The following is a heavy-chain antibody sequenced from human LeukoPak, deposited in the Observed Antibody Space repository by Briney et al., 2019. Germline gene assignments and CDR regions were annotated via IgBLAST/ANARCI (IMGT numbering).Heavy chain of an antibody. D-gene: IGHD6-13*01. CDR2: ISWNSGTI. V-gene: IGHV3-9*01. J-gene: IGHJ4*02. CDR1: GFTFDDYA. CDR3: AKDGAAAGTYFDY. Sequence: SGGSLRLSCAASGFTFDDYAMNWVRQAPGKGLEWVSGISWNSGTIGYADSVKGRFTISRDNAKNSLYLQMNSLRAEDTALYYCAKDGAAAGTYFDYWGQGTLVTVS.